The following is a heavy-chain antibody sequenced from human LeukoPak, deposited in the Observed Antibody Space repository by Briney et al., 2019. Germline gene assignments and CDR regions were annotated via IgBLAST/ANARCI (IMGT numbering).Heavy chain of an antibody. V-gene: IGHV3-30*04. CDR3: ARAGPPRLWFGELLV. CDR1: GFTFSSYT. CDR2: ISYDGSNQ. D-gene: IGHD3-10*01. J-gene: IGHJ4*02. Sequence: GRSLRLSCAASGFTFSSYTKHWVRQAPGKGLEWVAVISYDGSNQHYADSVKGRFTISRDNSDNTLFLQMNSLRVEDTAVYYCARAGPPRLWFGELLVWGQGTLVSVSS.